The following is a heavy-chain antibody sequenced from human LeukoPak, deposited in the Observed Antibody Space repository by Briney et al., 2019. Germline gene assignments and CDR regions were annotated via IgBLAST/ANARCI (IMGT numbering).Heavy chain of an antibody. J-gene: IGHJ4*02. Sequence: SGGSLRLSCAASGFTSSTYGMHWVRQAPGKGLEWVAFIRSDGSNKYYADSVKGRFTISRDTSKNTLFVEINSLRAEDTAVYYCAKGLHPMVGAKTFDCWGQGTLVTVSS. CDR1: GFTSSTYG. D-gene: IGHD1-26*01. CDR2: IRSDGSNK. V-gene: IGHV3-30*02. CDR3: AKGLHPMVGAKTFDC.